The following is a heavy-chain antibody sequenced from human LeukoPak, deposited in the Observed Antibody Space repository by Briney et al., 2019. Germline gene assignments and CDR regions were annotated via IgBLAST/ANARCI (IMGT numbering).Heavy chain of an antibody. Sequence: GGSLRLSCAASGFTFSSYGMHWVRQAPGKGLEWVAYIQYDGSNEQYAHSVKGRFRISRDSSKNILYLQMNSLRAEDTAVYYCVRSYHPGGWFDPWGQGTLVTVSS. J-gene: IGHJ5*02. D-gene: IGHD2-21*01. CDR3: VRSYHPGGWFDP. CDR1: GFTFSSYG. CDR2: IQYDGSNE. V-gene: IGHV3-30*02.